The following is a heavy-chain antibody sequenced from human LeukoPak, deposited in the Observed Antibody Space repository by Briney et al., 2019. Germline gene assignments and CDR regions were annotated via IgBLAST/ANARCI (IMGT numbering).Heavy chain of an antibody. CDR1: GFTFSSYW. J-gene: IGHJ5*02. CDR3: ARDPGITIFGVVRENWFDP. D-gene: IGHD3-3*01. CDR2: IKQDGSEK. V-gene: IGHV3-7*01. Sequence: GGSLRLSCAASGFTFSSYWMSWVRQAPGKGLEWVANIKQDGSEKYYVDSVKGRFTTSRDNAKNSLYLQMNSLRAEDTAVYYCARDPGITIFGVVRENWFDPWGQGTLVTVSS.